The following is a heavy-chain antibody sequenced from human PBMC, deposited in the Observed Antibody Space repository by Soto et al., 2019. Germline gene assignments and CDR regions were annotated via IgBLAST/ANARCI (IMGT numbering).Heavy chain of an antibody. V-gene: IGHV1-8*01. D-gene: IGHD3-10*01. Sequence: QVQLVQSGAEVKKPGASVKVSCKASGYTFTSYDINWVRQATGQGLEWMGWMNPNRGNTRYAQKFQGRVTMTRNTSISTASMGLSSLRSEDTAVYYSARGAVGFGELRCWFDPWGKGTLVTVSS. CDR2: MNPNRGNT. CDR1: GYTFTSYD. CDR3: ARGAVGFGELRCWFDP. J-gene: IGHJ5*02.